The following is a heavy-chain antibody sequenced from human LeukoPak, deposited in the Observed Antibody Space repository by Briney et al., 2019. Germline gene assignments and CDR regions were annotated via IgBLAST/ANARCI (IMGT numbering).Heavy chain of an antibody. CDR1: GFTFNTYG. D-gene: IGHD3-10*01. J-gene: IGHJ4*02. CDR2: ISGSGGAT. Sequence: PGGSLRLSCAASGFTFNTYGMSWVRQAPGKGLEWVSGISGSGGATYYADSVKGRFTISRGNSKNTLYLQMNSLRAEDTAVYYCAKDMVRGVMGPSDFDYWGQGTLVTVSS. V-gene: IGHV3-23*01. CDR3: AKDMVRGVMGPSDFDY.